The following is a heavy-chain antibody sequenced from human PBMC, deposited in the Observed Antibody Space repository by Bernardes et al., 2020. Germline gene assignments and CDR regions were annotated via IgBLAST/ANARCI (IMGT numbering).Heavy chain of an antibody. D-gene: IGHD1-1*01. CDR2: ISSSSSYI. V-gene: IGHV3-21*01. Sequence: GGSLRLSCAASGFTFSSYSMNWVRQAPGKGLEWVSSISSSSSYIYYADSVKGRFTISRDNAKNSLYLQMNSLRAEDTAVYYCAREDGDGNMWKWWGQGTLVTVSS. CDR3: AREDGDGNMWKW. CDR1: GFTFSSYS. J-gene: IGHJ4*02.